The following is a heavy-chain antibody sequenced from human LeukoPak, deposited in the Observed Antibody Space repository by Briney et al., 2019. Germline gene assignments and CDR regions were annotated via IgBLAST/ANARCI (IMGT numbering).Heavy chain of an antibody. CDR2: ISYDGSNK. Sequence: GGSLRLSCAASGFTFSSYAMHWVRQAPGKGLEWVAVISYDGSNKYYADSVKGRFTISRDNAKNSLYLQMNSLRAEDTAVYYCARDLGSYYPFDYWGQGTLVTVSS. J-gene: IGHJ4*02. V-gene: IGHV3-30-3*01. CDR3: ARDLGSYYPFDY. CDR1: GFTFSSYA. D-gene: IGHD1-26*01.